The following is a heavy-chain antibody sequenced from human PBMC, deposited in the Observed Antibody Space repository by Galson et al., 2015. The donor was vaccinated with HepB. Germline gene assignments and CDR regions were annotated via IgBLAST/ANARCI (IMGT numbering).Heavy chain of an antibody. D-gene: IGHD1-26*01. CDR3: AKEVYSGSYYQGGHFDY. CDR2: ISYDGSNK. CDR1: GFTFSSYG. Sequence: SLRLSCAASGFTFSSYGMHWVRQAPGKGLEWVAVISYDGSNKYYADSVKGRLTISRDNSKNTLYLQMNSLRAEDTAVYYCAKEVYSGSYYQGGHFDYWGQGTLVTVSS. V-gene: IGHV3-30*18. J-gene: IGHJ4*02.